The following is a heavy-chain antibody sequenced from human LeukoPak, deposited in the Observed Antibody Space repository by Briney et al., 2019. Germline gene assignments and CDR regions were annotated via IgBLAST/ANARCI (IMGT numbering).Heavy chain of an antibody. V-gene: IGHV1-2*02. CDR3: ARDISGNPGGY. D-gene: IGHD4-23*01. J-gene: IGHJ4*02. CDR1: GYTFTGYY. CDR2: INPNSGDT. Sequence: ASVKVSCKASGYTFTGYYMHWVRQAPGQGLEWMGWINPNSGDTNYAQKFQGRVTMTRDTSISTAYMELSRLRSDDTAVYYCARDISGNPGGYWGQGTLVTVSS.